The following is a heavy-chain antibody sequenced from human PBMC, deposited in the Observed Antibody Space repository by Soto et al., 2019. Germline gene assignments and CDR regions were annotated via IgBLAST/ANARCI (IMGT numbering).Heavy chain of an antibody. CDR1: GYTFTSYD. V-gene: IGHV1-8*01. CDR3: ATGVPSGDYLIDF. J-gene: IGHJ4*02. D-gene: IGHD1-26*01. CDR2: MNPNSGNT. Sequence: VKVSCKASGYTFTSYDINWVRQATGQGLEWMGWMNPNSGNTGYAQKFQGRVTMTRNTSISTAYMELSSLRFEDTAVYYCATGVPSGDYLIDFWGQGTQVTVSS.